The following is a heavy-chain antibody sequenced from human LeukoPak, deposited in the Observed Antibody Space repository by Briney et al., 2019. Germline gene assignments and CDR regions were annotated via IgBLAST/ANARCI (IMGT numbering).Heavy chain of an antibody. CDR3: ARHGKHSSSWYALSGFDY. Sequence: NPSETLSLTCAVYGGSFSGYYWSWIRQPPGKGLEWIGEINHSGSTNYNPSLKSRVTISVDTSKNQFSLKLSSVTAADTAVYYCARHGKHSSSWYALSGFDYWGQGTLVTVSS. J-gene: IGHJ4*02. CDR1: GGSFSGYY. CDR2: INHSGST. V-gene: IGHV4-34*01. D-gene: IGHD6-13*01.